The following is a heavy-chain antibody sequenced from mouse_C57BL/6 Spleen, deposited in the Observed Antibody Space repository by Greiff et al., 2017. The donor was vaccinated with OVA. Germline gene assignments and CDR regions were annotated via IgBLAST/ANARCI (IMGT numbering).Heavy chain of an antibody. J-gene: IGHJ4*01. Sequence: QVQLKQPGAELVRPGSSVKLSCKASGYTFTSYWMHWVKQRPIQGLEWIGNIDPSDSETHYNQKFKDKATLTVDKSSSTAYMQLSSLTSEDSAVYYCARERSYSNYAMDYWGQGTSVTVSS. D-gene: IGHD2-5*01. CDR2: IDPSDSET. V-gene: IGHV1-52*01. CDR1: GYTFTSYW. CDR3: ARERSYSNYAMDY.